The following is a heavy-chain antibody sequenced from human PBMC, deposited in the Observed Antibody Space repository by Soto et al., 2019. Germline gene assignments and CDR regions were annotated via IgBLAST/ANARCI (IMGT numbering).Heavy chain of an antibody. Sequence: SETLSLTCTVSVGSISGYYWSWIRQPPGKGLEWIGYTFYSGSTNYNPSLRSRVTISVDTSKNQFSLKLSSVTTADTAMYYCARVGSSGWSPDYWGQGTLVTVSS. D-gene: IGHD6-19*01. J-gene: IGHJ4*02. CDR2: TFYSGST. V-gene: IGHV4-59*01. CDR1: VGSISGYY. CDR3: ARVGSSGWSPDY.